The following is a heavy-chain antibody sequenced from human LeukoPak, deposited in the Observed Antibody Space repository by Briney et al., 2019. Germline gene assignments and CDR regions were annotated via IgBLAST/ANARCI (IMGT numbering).Heavy chain of an antibody. CDR2: IYYSGTT. V-gene: IGHV4-59*01. D-gene: IGHD4-17*01. J-gene: IGHJ6*02. CDR3: AREDPQSTVPEGMDV. CDR1: GGAISYYY. Sequence: LETLSLTCTVSGGAISYYYTRWIRETPRKRLEWIGYIYYSGTTNCNPSLKSRVTISVDTSKSQFPLQLRSVTAAYTAVYYCAREDPQSTVPEGMDVWGQGTTVTVSS.